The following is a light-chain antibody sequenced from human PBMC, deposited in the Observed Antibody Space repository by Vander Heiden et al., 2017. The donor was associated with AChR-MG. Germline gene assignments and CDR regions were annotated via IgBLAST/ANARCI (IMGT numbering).Light chain of an antibody. CDR2: GAS. V-gene: IGKV3-20*01. CDR1: QSVSSSY. CDR3: QQYGSSPPIT. Sequence: EIVLTQSPGTLSLSPGESSTLSCRASQSVSSSYLAWYQQKPGQAPSLLIYGASSRATGIPDGFSGSGSETDFTLTISSLEPEDFAVYYCQQYGSSPPITFGQGTRLEIK. J-gene: IGKJ5*01.